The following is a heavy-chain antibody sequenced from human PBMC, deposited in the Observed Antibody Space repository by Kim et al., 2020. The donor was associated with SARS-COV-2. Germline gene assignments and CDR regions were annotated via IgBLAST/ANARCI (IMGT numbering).Heavy chain of an antibody. J-gene: IGHJ1*01. CDR3: ARDYYGDYALDS. D-gene: IGHD4-17*01. CDR2: ISSSGSTI. Sequence: GGSLRLSCAASGFTFNIYSMNWVRQAPGKGLEWVSYISSSGSTIYYADSVKGRFTISRDNAKSSLFLQMYTLRDEDSAIYYCARDYYGDYALDSWGQGTLITVSS. CDR1: GFTFNIYS. V-gene: IGHV3-48*02.